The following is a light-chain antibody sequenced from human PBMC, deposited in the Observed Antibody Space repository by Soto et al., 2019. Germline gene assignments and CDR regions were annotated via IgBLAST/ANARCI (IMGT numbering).Light chain of an antibody. CDR2: GAS. V-gene: IGKV1-5*01. CDR3: QQYDTFST. CDR1: QSISSW. Sequence: DIQMTQSPSTLSASVGDRVTITCRACQSISSWLAWYQQKPGKAPKLLIHGASSLESGVPSRFSGSGSGTEFTLTISSLQPDDFATYYCQQYDTFSTFGQGTKVEIK. J-gene: IGKJ1*01.